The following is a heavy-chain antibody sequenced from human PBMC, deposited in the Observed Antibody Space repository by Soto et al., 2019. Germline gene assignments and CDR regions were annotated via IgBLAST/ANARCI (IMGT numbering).Heavy chain of an antibody. V-gene: IGHV1-69*06. CDR3: ARAKGATDHDAFDI. D-gene: IGHD1-26*01. CDR1: GGTFSSYA. J-gene: IGHJ3*02. CDR2: IIPIFGTA. Sequence: SSVKVSCKASGGTFSSYAISWVRQAPGQGLEWMGGIIPIFGTANYAQKFRGRVTITADKSTSTAYMELSSLRSEDTAVYYCARAKGATDHDAFDIWGQGTMVTVSS.